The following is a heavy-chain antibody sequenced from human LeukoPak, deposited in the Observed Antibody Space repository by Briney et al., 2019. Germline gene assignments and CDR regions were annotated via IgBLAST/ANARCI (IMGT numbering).Heavy chain of an antibody. CDR1: GYTFTGYY. CDR3: ARGVVAATDIDY. J-gene: IGHJ4*02. Sequence: ASVKVSCKASGYTFTGYYMHWVRQAPGQGLEWMGWINPNSGGTNYAQKFQGWVTMTRDTSISTAYMELSRLRSEDTAVYYCARGVVAATDIDYWGQGTLVTVSS. V-gene: IGHV1-2*04. D-gene: IGHD2-15*01. CDR2: INPNSGGT.